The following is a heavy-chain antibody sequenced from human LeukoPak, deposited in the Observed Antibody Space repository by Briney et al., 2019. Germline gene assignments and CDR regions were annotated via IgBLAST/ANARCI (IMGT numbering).Heavy chain of an antibody. CDR3: ARGREPGIAAAGSWADQHYYYGMDV. Sequence: ASVKVSCKASRYTFTSYNINWVRQATGQGLEWMGWMNPNSGNTGYAQKFRGRVTMTRNTSISTAYMELSSLRSEDTAVYYCARGREPGIAAAGSWADQHYYYGMDVWGQGTTVTVSS. V-gene: IGHV1-8*01. CDR2: MNPNSGNT. D-gene: IGHD6-13*01. J-gene: IGHJ6*02. CDR1: RYTFTSYN.